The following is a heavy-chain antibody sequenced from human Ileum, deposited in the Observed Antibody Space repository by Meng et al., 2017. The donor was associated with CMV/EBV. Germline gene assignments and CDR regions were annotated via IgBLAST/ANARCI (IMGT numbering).Heavy chain of an antibody. Sequence: GVGVSWIRQPPGKPLAWHALIYRNDDKRDNPSLKSRLTITKDSTKDQVVHTVTNVQPVNTATDDCAHTFHIPGLIPAGGWFDPWGQGTLVTVSS. D-gene: IGHD3-10*01. V-gene: IGHV2-5*01. CDR1: GVG. CDR2: IYRNDDK. J-gene: IGHJ5*02. CDR3: AHTFHIPGLIPAGGWFDP.